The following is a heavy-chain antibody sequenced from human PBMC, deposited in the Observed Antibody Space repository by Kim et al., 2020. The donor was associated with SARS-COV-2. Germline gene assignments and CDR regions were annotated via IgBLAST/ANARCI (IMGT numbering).Heavy chain of an antibody. CDR2: ISDRGVTT. D-gene: IGHD4-4*01. V-gene: IGHV3-23*01. CDR1: GFTFRNYF. Sequence: GGSLRLSCVASGFTFRNYFMSWVRQAPGKGLEWVSGISDRGVTTYYADPAKGRFTISRDDSTNTLYLHMNSLSDEDTAGYYWAKARLNNNYPRIDYWGQGTRVTVCS. J-gene: IGHJ4*02. CDR3: AKARLNNNYPRIDY.